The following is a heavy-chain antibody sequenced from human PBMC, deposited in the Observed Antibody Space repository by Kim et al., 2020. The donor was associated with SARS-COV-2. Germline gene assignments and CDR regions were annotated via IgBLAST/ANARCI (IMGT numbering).Heavy chain of an antibody. V-gene: IGHV4-34*01. CDR2: INHSGST. CDR3: ARRGVAAAGKERSYYYYY. D-gene: IGHD6-13*01. CDR1: GGSFSGYY. J-gene: IGHJ6*03. Sequence: SETLSLTCAVYGGSFSGYYWSWIRQPPGKGLEWIGEINHSGSTNYNPSLKSRVTISVDTSKNQFSLKLSSVTAADTAVYYCARRGVAAAGKERSYYYYY.